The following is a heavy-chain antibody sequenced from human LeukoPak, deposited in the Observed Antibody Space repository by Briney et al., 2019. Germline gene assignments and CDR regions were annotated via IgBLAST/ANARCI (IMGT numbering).Heavy chain of an antibody. Sequence: GGSLRLSCAASGFSFSNAWMNWVRQAPGKGLEWVGRIRGKIDGGTTDYAAPVKGRFTISRDDSKNTLYLQMNSLKTEDTAVYFCTTEDYYYDSSGYYNFDYWGQGTLVTVSS. V-gene: IGHV3-15*01. J-gene: IGHJ4*02. CDR3: TTEDYYYDSSGYYNFDY. CDR2: IRGKIDGGTT. CDR1: GFSFSNAW. D-gene: IGHD3-22*01.